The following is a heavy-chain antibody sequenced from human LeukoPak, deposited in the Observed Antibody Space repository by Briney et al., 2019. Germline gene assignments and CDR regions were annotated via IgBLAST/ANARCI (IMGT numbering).Heavy chain of an antibody. J-gene: IGHJ4*02. CDR1: GFTFSSYS. Sequence: GGSLRLSCAASGFTFSSYSMNWVRQAPGKGLEWVSSISSSSSYISYADSVKGRFTISRDNAKNSLYLQMNSLRAEDTAVYYCARDSVGATGDYWGQGTLVTVSS. D-gene: IGHD1-26*01. CDR2: ISSSSSYI. V-gene: IGHV3-21*01. CDR3: ARDSVGATGDY.